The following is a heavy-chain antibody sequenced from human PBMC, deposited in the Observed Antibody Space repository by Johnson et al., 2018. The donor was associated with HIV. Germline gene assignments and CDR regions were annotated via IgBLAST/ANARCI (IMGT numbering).Heavy chain of an antibody. CDR2: ISSSGSTI. CDR3: ARDWSVVAGTFGAFDI. CDR1: GFTFSSYE. D-gene: IGHD2-15*01. V-gene: IGHV3-48*03. Sequence: MLLVESGGGLVQPGGSLRLSCAASGFTFSSYEMNWVRQAPGKGLEWVSYISSSGSTIYYADSVKGRFTISRDNAKNSLYLQMNSLRAEDTAVYYCARDWSVVAGTFGAFDIWGQGTMVTVSS. J-gene: IGHJ3*02.